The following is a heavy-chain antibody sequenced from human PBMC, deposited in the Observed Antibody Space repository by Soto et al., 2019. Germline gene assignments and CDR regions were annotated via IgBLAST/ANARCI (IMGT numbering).Heavy chain of an antibody. CDR1: GFTFSSYW. CDR3: ARTGYYYDTRGYDFDY. J-gene: IGHJ4*02. Sequence: GGSMSISSVASGFTFSSYWMHSVRQAPGKRLVWVSRINTDGSSTTYADSVKGRFAISRDNAKNTLYLQMNSLRAEDTAVYYCARTGYYYDTRGYDFDYWGQGILVTVSS. V-gene: IGHV3-74*01. CDR2: INTDGSST. D-gene: IGHD3-22*01.